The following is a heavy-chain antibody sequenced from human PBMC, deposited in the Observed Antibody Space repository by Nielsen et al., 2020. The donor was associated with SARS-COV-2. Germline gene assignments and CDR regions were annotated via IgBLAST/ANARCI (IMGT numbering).Heavy chain of an antibody. CDR1: GFTFNSYD. CDR2: IRVTGDT. D-gene: IGHD3-3*01. CDR3: ARGAYYDFWSGYYRDSDYYGMDV. J-gene: IGHJ6*02. V-gene: IGHV3-13*04. Sequence: GGSLRLSCAASGFTFNSYDMHWVRQATGKGLEWVSTIRVTGDTNYSGSVRGRFTISRESAKNSLYLQMNSLRAGDTAVYYCARGAYYDFWSGYYRDSDYYGMDVWGQGTTVTVFS.